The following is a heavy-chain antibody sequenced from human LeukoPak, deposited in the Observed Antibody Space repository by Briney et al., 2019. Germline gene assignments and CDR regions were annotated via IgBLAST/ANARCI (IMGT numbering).Heavy chain of an antibody. CDR2: FSNTGST. V-gene: IGHV4-59*08. Sequence: SETLSLTCTVSDDSISNYYWSWIRQSPGKGLEWIGYFSNTGSTNYNPSLRDRVTISVDTSKNQFSVKLNYVTAADTAVYYCARHLWYDFDGSGYSGTFEYWGQGILVTVSS. J-gene: IGHJ4*02. D-gene: IGHD3-22*01. CDR1: DDSISNYY. CDR3: ARHLWYDFDGSGYSGTFEY.